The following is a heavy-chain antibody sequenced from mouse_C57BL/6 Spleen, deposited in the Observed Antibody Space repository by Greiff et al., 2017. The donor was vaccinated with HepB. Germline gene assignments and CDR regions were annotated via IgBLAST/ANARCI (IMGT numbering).Heavy chain of an antibody. Sequence: QVQLQQSGAELVKPGASVKMSCKASGYTFTSYWITWVKQRPGQGLEWIGDIYPGSGSTNYNEKFKSKATLTVDTSSSTAYMQLSSLTSEDSAVYYCARGGSLRDYYYFDYWGQGTTLTVSS. CDR1: GYTFTSYW. CDR3: ARGGSLRDYYYFDY. J-gene: IGHJ2*01. CDR2: IYPGSGST. D-gene: IGHD2-13*01. V-gene: IGHV1-55*01.